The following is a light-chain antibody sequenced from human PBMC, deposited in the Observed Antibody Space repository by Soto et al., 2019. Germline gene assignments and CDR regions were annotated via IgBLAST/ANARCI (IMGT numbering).Light chain of an antibody. V-gene: IGKV3D-15*01. CDR2: GAS. CDR3: QQYRSWRT. J-gene: IGKJ1*01. Sequence: IMMTQSPATLSVSPGEGATLSCRASQRIENKLAWYHQRLGQPPRLLIYGASTRATGIPVRFSGSGAGTDFTLYIGVLQSEAFGFYYCQQYRSWRTFGQGTTVEVK. CDR1: QRIENK.